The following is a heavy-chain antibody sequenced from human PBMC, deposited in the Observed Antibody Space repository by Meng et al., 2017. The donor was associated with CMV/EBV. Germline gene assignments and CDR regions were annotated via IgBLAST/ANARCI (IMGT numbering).Heavy chain of an antibody. V-gene: IGHV3-30-3*01. CDR1: GFTFSSYA. CDR2: ISYDGSNR. J-gene: IGHJ3*02. CDR3: ARSSWKPASDAFDI. Sequence: GGSLRLSCAASGFTFSSYAMHWVRQAPGKGLEWVAVISYDGSNRYYADSVKGRFTISRDNSKNTLYLPMNNLRVEDTAVYYCARSSWKPASDAFDIWGQGTMVTVSS. D-gene: IGHD3-10*01.